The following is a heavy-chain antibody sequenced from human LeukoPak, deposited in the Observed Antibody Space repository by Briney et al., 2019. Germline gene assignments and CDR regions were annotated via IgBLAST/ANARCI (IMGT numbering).Heavy chain of an antibody. V-gene: IGHV4-59*01. J-gene: IGHJ4*02. Sequence: SETLSLTCTVSGVSISSYYWSWIRQPPGKGLEWIGYIYYSGSTNYNPSLKSRVTISVDTSKNQFSLKLSSVTAADTAVYYCARFNAVWGSYRTFDYWGQGTLVTVSS. D-gene: IGHD3-16*02. CDR2: IYYSGST. CDR3: ARFNAVWGSYRTFDY. CDR1: GVSISSYY.